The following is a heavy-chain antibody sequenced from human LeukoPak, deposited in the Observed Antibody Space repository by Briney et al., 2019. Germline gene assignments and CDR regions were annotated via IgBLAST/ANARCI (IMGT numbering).Heavy chain of an antibody. J-gene: IGHJ4*02. CDR3: ARDRLDYGSGSYDY. CDR1: GFTSSSYS. CDR2: ISSSSSYI. Sequence: GGSLRLSCAASGFTSSSYSMNWVRQAPGKGLEWVSSISSSSSYIYYADSVKGRFTISRDNAKNSLYLQMNSLRAEDTAVYYCARDRLDYGSGSYDYWGQGTLVTVSS. D-gene: IGHD3-10*01. V-gene: IGHV3-21*01.